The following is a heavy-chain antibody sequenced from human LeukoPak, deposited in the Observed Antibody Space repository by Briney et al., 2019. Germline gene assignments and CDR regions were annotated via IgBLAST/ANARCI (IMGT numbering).Heavy chain of an antibody. CDR3: ARRLTQYDCFDP. Sequence: SQTLSLTCAISGDSVSSNSVTWNWIRQSTSRGLEWLGRTYYRSTWYNDYAVSVRGRITVNPDTSKNQFSLHLNSVTPEDTAVYYCARRLTQYDCFDPWGQGILATVSS. J-gene: IGHJ5*02. V-gene: IGHV6-1*01. CDR2: TYYRSTWYN. CDR1: GDSVSSNSVT. D-gene: IGHD2-2*01.